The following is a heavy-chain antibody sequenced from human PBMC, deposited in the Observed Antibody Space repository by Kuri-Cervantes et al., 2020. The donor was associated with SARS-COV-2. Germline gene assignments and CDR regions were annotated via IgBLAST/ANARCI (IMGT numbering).Heavy chain of an antibody. V-gene: IGHV3-30*04. D-gene: IGHD3-22*01. CDR3: ARADGITMIVETRPTDY. CDR2: MSHDGSSI. Sequence: GESLRLSCEASGFSFSSDAMHWVRQTPGKGLEWVALMSHDGSSIYYADSVKGRFTISRDNSKYTLYLEMSSLRAEDTAVYYCARADGITMIVETRPTDYWGQGNLVNVSS. J-gene: IGHJ4*02. CDR1: GFSFSSDA.